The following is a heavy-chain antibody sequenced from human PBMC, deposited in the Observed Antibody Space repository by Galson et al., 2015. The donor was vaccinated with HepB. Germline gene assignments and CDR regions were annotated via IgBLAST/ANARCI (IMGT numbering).Heavy chain of an antibody. V-gene: IGHV3-21*01. Sequence: RASCEDSGFPFRSYTMHWVRQAPGKGLEGVSSISGNGGDTYYAGSVEGRFTISRDNAKNSLNLQMNRLSAENTAVYYCAREPSPRISSADFQHWGQGTLVTVSS. CDR2: ISGNGGDT. CDR1: GFPFRSYT. J-gene: IGHJ1*01. D-gene: IGHD2/OR15-2a*01. CDR3: AREPSPRISSADFQH.